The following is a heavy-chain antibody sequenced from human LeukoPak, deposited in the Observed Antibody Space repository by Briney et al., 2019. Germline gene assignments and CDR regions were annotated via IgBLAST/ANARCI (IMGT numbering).Heavy chain of an antibody. D-gene: IGHD1-26*01. CDR3: ARVESGSGRD. CDR1: GFTFDDYA. CDR2: ISWNSGSI. Sequence: GGSLRLSCAASGFTFDDYAMHWVRQAPGKGLEWVSGISWNSGSIGYADSVKGRFTISRDNAKSSLYLQMNNLRAEDTAVYYCARVESGSGRDWGQGTLVTVSS. J-gene: IGHJ4*02. V-gene: IGHV3-9*01.